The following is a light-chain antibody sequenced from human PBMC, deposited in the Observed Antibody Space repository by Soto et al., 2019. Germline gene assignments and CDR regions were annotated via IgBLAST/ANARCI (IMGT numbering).Light chain of an antibody. Sequence: QSALTQPASVSGSPGQSITISCTGTSSDVGAFNFVSWYQQHPGKAPKLIMHDVSDRPSGVSDRFSGSKSGNTASLTISGLQAEDEADYYCSSYPTRSTFPWVFGGGTKLTVL. J-gene: IGLJ3*02. CDR3: SSYPTRSTFPWV. V-gene: IGLV2-14*01. CDR1: SSDVGAFNF. CDR2: DVS.